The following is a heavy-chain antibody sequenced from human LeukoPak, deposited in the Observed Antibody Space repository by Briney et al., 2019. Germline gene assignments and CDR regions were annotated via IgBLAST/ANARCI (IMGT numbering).Heavy chain of an antibody. D-gene: IGHD3-22*01. Sequence: GGSLRLSCAASEFTFSDYSMNWVRQAPGKGLEWVSSISTTSTYIYYADSLKGRFTISRDNAKNSLYLQMNSLRAEDTAVYYCASYYYDSSGSVPADHFDYWGQGTLVTVSS. CDR2: ISTTSTYI. CDR1: EFTFSDYS. J-gene: IGHJ4*02. V-gene: IGHV3-21*06. CDR3: ASYYYDSSGSVPADHFDY.